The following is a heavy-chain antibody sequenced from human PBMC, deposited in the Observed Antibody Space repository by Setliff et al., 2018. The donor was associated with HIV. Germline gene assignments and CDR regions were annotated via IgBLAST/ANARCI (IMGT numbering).Heavy chain of an antibody. J-gene: IGHJ4*02. V-gene: IGHV4-38-2*01. D-gene: IGHD4-17*01. CDR1: GFTFSDHY. Sequence: PGGSLRLSCAASGFTFSDHYMDWVRQAPGKGLEWIGSIYHNGITYYNPSLKSRVTISVDTSQNQFSLKLSSVTAADTAIYYCARRIYGNNPYFDYWSQGTLVTVSS. CDR2: IYHNGIT. CDR3: ARRIYGNNPYFDY.